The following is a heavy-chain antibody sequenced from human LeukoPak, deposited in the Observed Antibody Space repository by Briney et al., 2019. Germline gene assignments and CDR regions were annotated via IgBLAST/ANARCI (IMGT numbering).Heavy chain of an antibody. D-gene: IGHD5-18*01. CDR2: IYYSGST. J-gene: IGHJ6*03. Sequence: PSETLSLTCTVSGGSISSYYWSWIRQPPGKGLEWIGYIYYSGSTNYNPSLKSRVTISVDTSKNQFSLKLSSVTAAETAAYYCARGGDTAMVLYYMDVWGKGTTVTVSS. V-gene: IGHV4-59*01. CDR3: ARGGDTAMVLYYMDV. CDR1: GGSISSYY.